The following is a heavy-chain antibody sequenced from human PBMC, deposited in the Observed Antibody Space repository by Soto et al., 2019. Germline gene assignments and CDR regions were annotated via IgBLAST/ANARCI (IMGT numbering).Heavy chain of an antibody. D-gene: IGHD3-16*01. CDR3: ARGLTSRYYYGMDV. CDR1: GYSFTSYW. Sequence: VESLKISCKGSGYSFTSYWIGWVRQMPGKGLESMAIIYPVDSDTRYSPLFQGQVTMSADKSISTANLQWSRLKASDTAMYYCARGLTSRYYYGMDVWGQGTTVTVSS. V-gene: IGHV5-51*01. CDR2: IYPVDSDT. J-gene: IGHJ6*02.